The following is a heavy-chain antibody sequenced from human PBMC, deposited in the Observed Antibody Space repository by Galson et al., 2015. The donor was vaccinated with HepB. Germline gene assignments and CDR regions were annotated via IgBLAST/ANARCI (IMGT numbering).Heavy chain of an antibody. J-gene: IGHJ4*02. V-gene: IGHV3-23*01. CDR3: ANGHLGNYYFDY. Sequence: SLRLSCAASGFTFSNNAMDWVRQAPGKGLEWISPVTGSGGSTYYADSVKGRFTISRDNSKNTLYLQMSSLRAEDTAVYHCANGHLGNYYFDYWAQGTLVTVSS. CDR2: VTGSGGST. CDR1: GFTFSNNA. D-gene: IGHD1-26*01.